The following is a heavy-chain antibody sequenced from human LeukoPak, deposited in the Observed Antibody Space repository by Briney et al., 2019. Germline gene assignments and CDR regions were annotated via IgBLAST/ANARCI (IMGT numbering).Heavy chain of an antibody. CDR3: ARLGFTSNRRITMVRGSDYYMDV. CDR2: IYHSGST. V-gene: IGHV4-39*07. Sequence: PSETLSLTCTVSGGSISSSSYYWGWIRQPPGKGLEWIGSIYHSGSTYYNPSLKSRVTISVDTSKNQFSLKLSSVTAADTAVYYCARLGFTSNRRITMVRGSDYYMDVWGKGTTVTVSS. J-gene: IGHJ6*03. D-gene: IGHD3-10*01. CDR1: GGSISSSSYY.